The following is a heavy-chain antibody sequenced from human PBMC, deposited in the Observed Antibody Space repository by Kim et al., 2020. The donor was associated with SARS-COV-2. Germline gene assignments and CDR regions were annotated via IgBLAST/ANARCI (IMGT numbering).Heavy chain of an antibody. CDR3: AREPHYGSGSYYYGMDV. J-gene: IGHJ6*02. V-gene: IGHV4-59*01. D-gene: IGHD3-10*01. Sequence: RKSRVTISVDTSKNQFSLKLSSVTAADTAVYYCAREPHYGSGSYYYGMDVWGQGTTVTVSS.